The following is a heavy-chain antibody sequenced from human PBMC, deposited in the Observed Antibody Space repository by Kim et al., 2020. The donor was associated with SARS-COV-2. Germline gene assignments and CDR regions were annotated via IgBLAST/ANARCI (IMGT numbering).Heavy chain of an antibody. V-gene: IGHV4-59*13. D-gene: IGHD5-18*01. CDR2: IYYSGST. CDR3: SGSYVDTAMVVAFDY. Sequence: SETLSLTCTVSGGSISSYYWSWIRQPPGKGLEWIGYIYYSGSTNYNPSLKSRVTISVDTSKNQFSLKLSSVTAADTAVYYCSGSYVDTAMVVAFDYWGQGTLVTVSS. J-gene: IGHJ4*02. CDR1: GGSISSYY.